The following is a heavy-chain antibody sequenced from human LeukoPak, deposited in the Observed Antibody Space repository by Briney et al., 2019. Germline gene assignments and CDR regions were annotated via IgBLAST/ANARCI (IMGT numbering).Heavy chain of an antibody. J-gene: IGHJ3*02. CDR3: ARLGSGWADAFDI. Sequence: GGSLRLSCAASGFTFSSYWMSWVRQAPGKGLEWVANIKQDGSEKYYVDSVKGRFTISRDNAKNSLYLQMNSLRAEDTAVYYCARLGSGWADAFDIWGQETMVTVSS. D-gene: IGHD6-19*01. CDR1: GFTFSSYW. V-gene: IGHV3-7*01. CDR2: IKQDGSEK.